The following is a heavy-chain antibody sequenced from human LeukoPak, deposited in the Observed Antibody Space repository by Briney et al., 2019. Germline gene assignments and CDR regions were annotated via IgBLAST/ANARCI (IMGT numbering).Heavy chain of an antibody. J-gene: IGHJ4*02. Sequence: GASVKVSCKPSGGTFSSYAISWARQAPGQGLEWMGGIIPIFGTANYAQKFQGRVTITADESTSTAYMELSSLRSEDTAVYYCARDGGFHGYSGYVSYWGQGTLVTVSS. CDR1: GGTFSSYA. CDR3: ARDGGFHGYSGYVSY. CDR2: IIPIFGTA. V-gene: IGHV1-69*13. D-gene: IGHD5-12*01.